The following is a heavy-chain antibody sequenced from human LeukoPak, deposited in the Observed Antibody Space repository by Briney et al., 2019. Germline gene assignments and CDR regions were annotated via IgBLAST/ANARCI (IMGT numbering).Heavy chain of an antibody. D-gene: IGHD2-15*01. Sequence: ASVKVSCKASGYTFTGYYMHWVRQAPGQGLEWMGWINPNSGGTNYAQKFQGRVTMTRDTSISTAYMELSRLRSDDTAVYYCARSDCSGGSCGVDYWGQGTLVTVSS. CDR2: INPNSGGT. J-gene: IGHJ4*02. CDR3: ARSDCSGGSCGVDY. CDR1: GYTFTGYY. V-gene: IGHV1-2*02.